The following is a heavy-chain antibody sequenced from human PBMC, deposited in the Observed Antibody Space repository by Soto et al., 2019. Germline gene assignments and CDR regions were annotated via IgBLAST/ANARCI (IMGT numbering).Heavy chain of an antibody. V-gene: IGHV3-15*01. CDR3: TTDLFLGGMDV. CDR1: GLTFSNAW. CDR2: IKSKSAGGTT. Sequence: EVQLVESGGGLVKPGESLRLSCAASGLTFSNAWMSWVRQTPGKGLEWVGRIKSKSAGGTTDYAAPMKGRFTISRDDSKNTLYLQMNSLKTEDTAVYYCTTDLFLGGMDVWGQGTTVTVSS. J-gene: IGHJ6*02.